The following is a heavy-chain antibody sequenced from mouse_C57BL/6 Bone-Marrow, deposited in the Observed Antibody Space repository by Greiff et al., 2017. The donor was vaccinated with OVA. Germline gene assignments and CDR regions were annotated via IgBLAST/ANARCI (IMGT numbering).Heavy chain of an antibody. V-gene: IGHV5-9-1*02. CDR3: TRGTIYGNSAMDY. D-gene: IGHD2-1*01. CDR2: ISSGGDYI. Sequence: EVHLVESGEGLVKPGGSLKLSCAASGFTFSSYAMSWVRQTPEKRLEWVAYISSGGDYIYYADTVKGRFTISSDNARNTLYLQMSSLKSEDTAMYYCTRGTIYGNSAMDYWGQGTSVTVSS. J-gene: IGHJ4*01. CDR1: GFTFSSYA.